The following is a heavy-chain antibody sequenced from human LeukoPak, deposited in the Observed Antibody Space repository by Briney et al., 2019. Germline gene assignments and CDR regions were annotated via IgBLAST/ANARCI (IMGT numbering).Heavy chain of an antibody. CDR3: ASARGYDFWSGSNY. Sequence: GGSLRLSCAASGFTFSSYWMSWVRQAPGKGLEWVANIKQDGSEKYYVDSVKGRFTISRDNAKNSPYLQMNSLRAEDTAVYYCASARGYDFWSGSNYWGQGTPVTVSS. J-gene: IGHJ4*02. V-gene: IGHV3-7*01. D-gene: IGHD3-3*01. CDR1: GFTFSSYW. CDR2: IKQDGSEK.